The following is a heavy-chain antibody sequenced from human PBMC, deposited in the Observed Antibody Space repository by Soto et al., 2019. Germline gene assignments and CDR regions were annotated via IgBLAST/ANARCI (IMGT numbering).Heavy chain of an antibody. D-gene: IGHD3-22*01. Sequence: QVQLVQSGAEVKKPGASVKVSCKASGYTFTGYYMHWVRQAPGQGLEWMGWINPNSGGTNYAQKFQGWVTMTRETSISTAYMELSRLRSDDTAVYYCARGYYDSSGYWEGEFDYWGQGTLVTVSS. CDR1: GYTFTGYY. V-gene: IGHV1-2*04. CDR3: ARGYYDSSGYWEGEFDY. J-gene: IGHJ4*02. CDR2: INPNSGGT.